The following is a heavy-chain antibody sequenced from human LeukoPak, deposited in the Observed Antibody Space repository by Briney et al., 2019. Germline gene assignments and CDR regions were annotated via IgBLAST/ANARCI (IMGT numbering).Heavy chain of an antibody. Sequence: SETLSLTCTVSGGSISSYYWSWIRQPPGKGLEWIGYIYYSGSTNYNPSLKSRVTISVDTSKNQFSLKLSSVTAADTAVYYCARTPWGIAAYSWFDHWGQGTLATVSS. CDR3: ARTPWGIAAYSWFDH. D-gene: IGHD6-25*01. CDR1: GGSISSYY. CDR2: IYYSGST. J-gene: IGHJ5*02. V-gene: IGHV4-59*01.